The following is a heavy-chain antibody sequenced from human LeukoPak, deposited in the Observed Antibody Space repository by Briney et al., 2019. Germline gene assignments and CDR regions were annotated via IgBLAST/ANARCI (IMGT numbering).Heavy chain of an antibody. J-gene: IGHJ4*02. CDR2: ISSSSSTI. V-gene: IGHV3-48*01. CDR1: GFTFSSYS. CDR3: AEVTGSY. D-gene: IGHD2-21*02. Sequence: GGSLRLSCAASGFTFSSYSMNWVRQAPGKGLEWVSYISSSSSTIYYADSVKGRFTISRDNAKNTLYLQMNSLRAEDTAVYYCAEVTGSYWGQGTLVTVSS.